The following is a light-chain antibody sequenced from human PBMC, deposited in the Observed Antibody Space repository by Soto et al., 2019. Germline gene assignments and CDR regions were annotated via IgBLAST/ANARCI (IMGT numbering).Light chain of an antibody. Sequence: DIQMTQSPSSVSASVGDRVTITCRASQGIGSSLAWYQQQPGKAPKYLIYAASSLQSGVPSRFSASGSGTHFTLTINSLQPEDFGTYSCQQSYSTPTFGQGTKVEIK. V-gene: IGKV1-12*01. J-gene: IGKJ1*01. CDR1: QGIGSS. CDR2: AAS. CDR3: QQSYSTPT.